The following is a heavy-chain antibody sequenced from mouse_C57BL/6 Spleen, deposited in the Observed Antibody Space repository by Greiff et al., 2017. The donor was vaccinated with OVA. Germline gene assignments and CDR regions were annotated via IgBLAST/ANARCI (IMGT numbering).Heavy chain of an antibody. CDR2: IDPSDSET. Sequence: QVQLQQPGAELVRPGSSVKLSCKASGYTFTSYWMHRVKQRPIQGLEWIGNIDPSDSETHYNQKFKDKATLTVDKSSSTAYMQLSSLTSEDSAVYYCARRYYGSSYFDYWGQGTTLTVSS. D-gene: IGHD1-1*01. CDR3: ARRYYGSSYFDY. J-gene: IGHJ2*01. V-gene: IGHV1-52*01. CDR1: GYTFTSYW.